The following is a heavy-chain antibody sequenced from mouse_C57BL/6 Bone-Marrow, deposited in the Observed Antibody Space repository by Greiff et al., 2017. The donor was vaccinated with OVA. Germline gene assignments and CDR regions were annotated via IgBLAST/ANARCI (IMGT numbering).Heavy chain of an antibody. Sequence: EVHLVESGPELVKPGASVKISCKASGYSFTDYNMNWVKQSTGKSLEWIGVINPNYGTTSYNQKFKGKATLTVDQSSSTAYMQLNSLTSEDSAVYYCARGIYYDYGFADWGQGTLVTVSA. CDR1: GYSFTDYN. D-gene: IGHD2-4*01. CDR2: INPNYGTT. V-gene: IGHV1-39*01. CDR3: ARGIYYDYGFAD. J-gene: IGHJ3*01.